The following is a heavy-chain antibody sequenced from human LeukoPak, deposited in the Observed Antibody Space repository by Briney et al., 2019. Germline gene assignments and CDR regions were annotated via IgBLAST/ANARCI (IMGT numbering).Heavy chain of an antibody. CDR2: IKEDGSER. J-gene: IGHJ4*02. CDR1: AFIFSGHW. V-gene: IGHV3-7*04. CDR3: TRVGYIDEGIDY. D-gene: IGHD5-24*01. Sequence: GGSLRLSCEGSAFIFSGHWMNWVRQTPGKGLGWVASIKEDGSERQYVDSVKGRFTISRDNAKNSLYLQMNSLRAEDTAIYYCTRVGYIDEGIDYWGQGTLVTVSS.